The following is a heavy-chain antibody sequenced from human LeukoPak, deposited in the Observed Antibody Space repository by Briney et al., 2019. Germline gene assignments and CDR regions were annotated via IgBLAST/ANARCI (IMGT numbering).Heavy chain of an antibody. V-gene: IGHV4-39*01. J-gene: IGHJ4*02. Sequence: PSETLSLTCTVSGGSISSSSYYWGWIRQPPGKGLEWIGSIYYSGSTYYNPSLKSRVTISVDTSKNQFSLKLGSVTAADTAVYYCARLVVPAAIPYYFDYWGQGTLVTVSS. CDR2: IYYSGST. CDR3: ARLVVPAAIPYYFDY. D-gene: IGHD2-2*02. CDR1: GGSISSSSYY.